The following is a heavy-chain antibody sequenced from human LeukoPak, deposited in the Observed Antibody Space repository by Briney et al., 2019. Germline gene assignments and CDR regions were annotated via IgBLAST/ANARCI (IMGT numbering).Heavy chain of an antibody. CDR1: GFTFSSYS. D-gene: IGHD5-18*01. J-gene: IGHJ4*02. CDR3: VCPESGYSHGYGY. V-gene: IGHV3-64D*09. Sequence: GGSLRLSCSASGFTFSSYSMHWVRQSPGKGLEYVSAISDNGGSTFYADSVQGRFTISRDNSKNTLSLQMRSLRAEDTALYYCVCPESGYSHGYGYWGQGTLVTVSS. CDR2: ISDNGGST.